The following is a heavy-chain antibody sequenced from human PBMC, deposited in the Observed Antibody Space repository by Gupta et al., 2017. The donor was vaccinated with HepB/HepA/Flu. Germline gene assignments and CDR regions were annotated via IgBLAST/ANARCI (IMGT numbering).Heavy chain of an antibody. D-gene: IGHD2-2*01. V-gene: IGHV3-33*01. CDR2: IWYDGSNK. CDR1: GFTFSSYG. J-gene: IGHJ6*02. CDR3: ARDIDQIYCSSTSCPNYYYYYGMDV. Sequence: QVQLVESGGGVVQPGRSLRLSCAASGFTFSSYGMHWVRQAPGKGLEWVAVIWYDGSNKYYADSVKGRFTISRDNSKNTLYLQMNSLRAEDTAVYYCARDIDQIYCSSTSCPNYYYYYGMDVWGQGTTVTVSS.